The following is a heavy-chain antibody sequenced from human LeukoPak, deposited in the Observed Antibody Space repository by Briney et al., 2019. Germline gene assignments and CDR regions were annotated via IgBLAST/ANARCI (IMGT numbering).Heavy chain of an antibody. J-gene: IGHJ4*02. CDR2: INPIFNIL. D-gene: IGHD3-10*01. Sequence: ASVKVSCKASEGTFGGYSIDWVRQAPGQGLDWAGGINPIFNILYYAQNFQGRVTITADESTNTAYLELDSLKHDDTAVYYCAAGRRLGELFFDYWGQGTLVTVSS. CDR3: AAGRRLGELFFDY. V-gene: IGHV1-69*01. CDR1: EGTFGGYS.